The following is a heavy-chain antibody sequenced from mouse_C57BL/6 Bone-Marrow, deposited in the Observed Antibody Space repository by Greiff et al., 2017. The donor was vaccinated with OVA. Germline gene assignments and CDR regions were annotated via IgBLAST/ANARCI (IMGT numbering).Heavy chain of an antibody. CDR3: ARDYSQKGFAY. V-gene: IGHV1-19*01. CDR1: GYTFTDYY. J-gene: IGHJ3*01. Sequence: VQLKESGPVLVKPGASVKMSCKASGYTFTDYYMNWVKQSHGKSLEWIGVINPYNGGTSYNQKFKGKATLTVDKSSSTAYMELNSLTSEDSAVYYCARDYSQKGFAYWGQGTLVTVSA. D-gene: IGHD2-12*01. CDR2: INPYNGGT.